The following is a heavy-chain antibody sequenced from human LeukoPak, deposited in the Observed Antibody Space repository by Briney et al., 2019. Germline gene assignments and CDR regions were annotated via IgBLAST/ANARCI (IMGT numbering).Heavy chain of an antibody. CDR3: AKDRGY. V-gene: IGHV3-23*01. J-gene: IGHJ4*02. Sequence: GGSPRLSCAASGFTFSTFAMSWVRQAPGKGLEWVSAITSAGSTYYAESVKGRFTISRDNSKNTLYLQMNSLRADDTAVYYCAKDRGYWGQGTLVTVSS. CDR2: ITSAGST. CDR1: GFTFSTFA.